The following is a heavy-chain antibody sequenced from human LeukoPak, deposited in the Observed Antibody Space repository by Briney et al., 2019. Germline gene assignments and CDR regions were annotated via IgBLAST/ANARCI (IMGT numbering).Heavy chain of an antibody. CDR1: GYTFTAYY. CDR3: ARPRRQQWLAGSFDY. D-gene: IGHD6-19*01. CDR2: ITPNSGGT. J-gene: IGHJ4*02. Sequence: GAAVKVSRKASGYTFTAYYMHWVRQAPGQGLEWMGWITPNSGGTNYAQKFQGRVTMTRDTSINTDYMELSGLTSDDTAIYYCARPRRQQWLAGSFDYWGQGTLVTVSS. V-gene: IGHV1-2*02.